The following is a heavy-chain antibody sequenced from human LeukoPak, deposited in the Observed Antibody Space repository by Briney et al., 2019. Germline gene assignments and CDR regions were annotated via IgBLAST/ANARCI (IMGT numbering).Heavy chain of an antibody. CDR3: VRDDADSAYAAGDY. CDR1: GGIFTSYT. Sequence: SVKVSCKASGGIFTSYTISWVRQAPAQGLEWMGRVVPLLGIANYAQKFQGRVTIVAEKSTRTVDMQLSGLTSEDTAIYYCVRDDADSAYAAGDYWGQGTLVTVSS. CDR2: VVPLLGIA. J-gene: IGHJ4*02. D-gene: IGHD5-12*01. V-gene: IGHV1-69*04.